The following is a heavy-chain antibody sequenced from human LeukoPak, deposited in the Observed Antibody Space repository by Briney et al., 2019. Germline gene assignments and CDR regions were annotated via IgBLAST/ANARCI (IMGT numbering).Heavy chain of an antibody. CDR1: GYTFTGYY. J-gene: IGHJ4*02. CDR3: ARSSIIAAAGPYYFDY. V-gene: IGHV1-2*02. Sequence: ASVKVSCKASGYTFTGYYMHWVRQAPGQGLEWMGWINPNSGGTNYAQKFQGRVTITADESTSTAYMELSSLRSEDTAVYYCARSSIIAAAGPYYFDYWGQGTLVTVSS. D-gene: IGHD6-13*01. CDR2: INPNSGGT.